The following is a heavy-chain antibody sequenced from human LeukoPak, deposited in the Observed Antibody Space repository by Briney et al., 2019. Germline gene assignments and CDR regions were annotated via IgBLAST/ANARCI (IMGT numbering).Heavy chain of an antibody. J-gene: IGHJ6*03. CDR2: ISSSSSYI. CDR1: GFTFSSYS. D-gene: IGHD3-22*01. Sequence: KPGGSLRLSCAASGFTFSSYSMNWVRRAPGKGLEWVSSISSSSSYIYYADSVKGRFTISRDNAKNSLYLQMNSLRAEDTAVYYCARTITMNYYYYMDVWGKGTTVTVSS. V-gene: IGHV3-21*01. CDR3: ARTITMNYYYYMDV.